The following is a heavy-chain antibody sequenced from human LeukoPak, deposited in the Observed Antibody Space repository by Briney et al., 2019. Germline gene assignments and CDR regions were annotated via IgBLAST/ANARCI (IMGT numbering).Heavy chain of an antibody. Sequence: SETLSLTCTVSGASISSSGYYWGWIRQTPGKGLEWFGSIYYSGNTYYTPSLKSRVTISVDTSKSQFSLKLNSVTAADTAMYYCVRHATVTAFTFASWGQGTLVTVSS. CDR1: GASISSSGYY. J-gene: IGHJ4*02. D-gene: IGHD2-21*02. V-gene: IGHV4-39*01. CDR3: VRHATVTAFTFAS. CDR2: IYYSGNT.